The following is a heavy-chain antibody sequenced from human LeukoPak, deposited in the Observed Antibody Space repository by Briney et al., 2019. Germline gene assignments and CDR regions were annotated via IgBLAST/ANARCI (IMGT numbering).Heavy chain of an antibody. J-gene: IGHJ6*03. CDR2: IIPIFGTA. D-gene: IGHD2-15*01. CDR3: ASGGRGGYCSGGSCYALGYYYYMDV. V-gene: IGHV1-69*13. Sequence: SVKVSCKASGGTFSSYAISWVRQAPGQGHEWMGGIIPIFGTANYAKKFQGRVTITADESTSTAYIELSSLRSEDTAVYYCASGGRGGYCSGGSCYALGYYYYMDVWGKGTTVTVSS. CDR1: GGTFSSYA.